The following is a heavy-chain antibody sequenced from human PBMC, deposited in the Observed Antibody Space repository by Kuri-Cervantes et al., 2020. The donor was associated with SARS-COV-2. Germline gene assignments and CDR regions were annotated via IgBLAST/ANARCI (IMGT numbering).Heavy chain of an antibody. D-gene: IGHD2-2*01. Sequence: ASVKVSCKASGYTFTSYGISWLRQAPGQGLEWMGWISAYNGNTNYAQKLQGRVTMTTDTSTSTAYMELRSLRSDDTAVYYCARDSIPTLGYCSSTSCYVPYNWFDPWGQGTLVTVSS. CDR3: ARDSIPTLGYCSSTSCYVPYNWFDP. J-gene: IGHJ5*02. CDR1: GYTFTSYG. V-gene: IGHV1-18*01. CDR2: ISAYNGNT.